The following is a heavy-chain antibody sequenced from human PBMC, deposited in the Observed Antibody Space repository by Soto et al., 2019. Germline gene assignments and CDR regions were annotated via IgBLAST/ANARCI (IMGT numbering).Heavy chain of an antibody. CDR2: IYYSGST. J-gene: IGHJ6*02. CDR3: ARGSPYSPSVGNYYYYYGMDV. D-gene: IGHD2-2*01. V-gene: IGHV4-31*03. Sequence: SETLSLTCTVSGGSISSGGYYWSWIRQHPGKGLEWIGYIYYSGSTYYNPSLKSRVTISVDTSKNQFSLKLSSVTAADTAVYYCARGSPYSPSVGNYYYYYGMDVWGQGXTVTV. CDR1: GGSISSGGYY.